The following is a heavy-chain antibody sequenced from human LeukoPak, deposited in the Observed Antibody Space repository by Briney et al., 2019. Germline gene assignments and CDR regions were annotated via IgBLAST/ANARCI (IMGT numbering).Heavy chain of an antibody. V-gene: IGHV4-39*01. CDR1: GGSISSSSYY. CDR3: ARRQLATRAWGFDP. J-gene: IGHJ5*02. D-gene: IGHD1-26*01. Sequence: SETLSLTCTVSGGSISSSSYYWGWLRQPPGKGLEWIGSIYYSGSTYYNPSLKSRVTISVDTSKNQFSLKLSSVTAADTAVYYCARRQLATRAWGFDPWGQGTLVTVSS. CDR2: IYYSGST.